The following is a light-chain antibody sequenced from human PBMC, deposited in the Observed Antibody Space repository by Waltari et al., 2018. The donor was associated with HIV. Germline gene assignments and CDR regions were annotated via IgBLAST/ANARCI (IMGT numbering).Light chain of an antibody. J-gene: IGLJ1*01. CDR2: AVT. Sequence: QSALTQPASVSGSPGQSITISCTGTSSYVASYNLVSWYHHHPGKAPNVMIYAVTKRPSGVSDRFSGSKSGNTASLTISGLQAEDEADYYCCSYAGTSTYVFGTGTKVTVL. CDR3: CSYAGTSTYV. V-gene: IGLV2-23*02. CDR1: SSYVASYNL.